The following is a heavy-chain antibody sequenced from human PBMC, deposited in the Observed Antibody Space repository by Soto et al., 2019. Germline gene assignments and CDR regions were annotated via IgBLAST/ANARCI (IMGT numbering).Heavy chain of an antibody. J-gene: IGHJ4*02. CDR2: ISGSGGST. CDR3: AKEGRYCSSTSCYQYFDY. D-gene: IGHD2-2*01. V-gene: IGHV3-23*01. Sequence: EVQLLESGGGLVQPRGSLRLSCAASGFTFSSYAMSWVRQAPGKGLEWVSAISGSGGSTYYADSVKGRFTISRDNSKNTLYLQMNSLRAEDTAVYYCAKEGRYCSSTSCYQYFDYWGQGTLVTVSS. CDR1: GFTFSSYA.